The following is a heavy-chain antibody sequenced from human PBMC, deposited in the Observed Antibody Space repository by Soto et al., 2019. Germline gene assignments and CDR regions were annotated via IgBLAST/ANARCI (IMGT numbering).Heavy chain of an antibody. V-gene: IGHV4-39*01. CDR1: GGSISSRSYY. D-gene: IGHD3-10*01. CDR3: ARGRVRGAPYYYYGMDV. Sequence: PSETLSLTCTVSGGSISSRSYYWGWIRQPPGKGLEWIGSIYYSGSTYYNPSLKSRVTTSVDTSKNQFSLKLSSVTAADTAVYYCARGRVRGAPYYYYGMDVWGQGTTVTVSS. J-gene: IGHJ6*02. CDR2: IYYSGST.